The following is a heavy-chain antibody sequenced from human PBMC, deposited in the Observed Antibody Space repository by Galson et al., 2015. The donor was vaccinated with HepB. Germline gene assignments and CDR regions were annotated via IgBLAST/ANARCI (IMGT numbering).Heavy chain of an antibody. D-gene: IGHD5-12*01. CDR2: ISYDGSNK. V-gene: IGHV3-30*14. Sequence: SLRLSCAASGFTFSSYAMHWVRQAPGKGLEWVAVISYDGSNKYYADSVKGRFTTSRDNSRNTLYLQMNSLRAEDTAVYYCARWGVATISEVYYYYGMDVWGQGTTVTVSS. J-gene: IGHJ6*02. CDR3: ARWGVATISEVYYYYGMDV. CDR1: GFTFSSYA.